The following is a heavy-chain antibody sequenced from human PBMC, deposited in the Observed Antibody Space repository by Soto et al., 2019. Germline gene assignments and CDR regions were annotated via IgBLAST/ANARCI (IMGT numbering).Heavy chain of an antibody. CDR1: GFTFSNYW. V-gene: IGHV3-7*01. J-gene: IGHJ4*02. D-gene: IGHD3-22*01. CDR2: IKQDGSQK. CDR3: ARDPAYYYDSSGYPIDY. Sequence: PGGSLRLSCAASGFTFSNYWMSWVRQAPGKGLEWVANIKQDGSQKWYVDSVKGRFTISRDNAKKSLFLQMNSLRVEDTAVYYCARDPAYYYDSSGYPIDYWGQGTLVTVSS.